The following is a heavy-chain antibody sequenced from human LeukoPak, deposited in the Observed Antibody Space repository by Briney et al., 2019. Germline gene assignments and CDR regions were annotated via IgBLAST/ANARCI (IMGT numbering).Heavy chain of an antibody. J-gene: IGHJ6*04. Sequence: SVKISCKASGGTLSSYTISWVRQAPGQGLEWMGGIIPILGIANYAQKFQGRVTITADKSTSTAYMELSSLRSEDTAVYYCARSPHYYGMDVWGKGTTVTVSS. CDR1: GGTLSSYT. CDR2: IIPILGIA. CDR3: ARSPHYYGMDV. V-gene: IGHV1-69*10.